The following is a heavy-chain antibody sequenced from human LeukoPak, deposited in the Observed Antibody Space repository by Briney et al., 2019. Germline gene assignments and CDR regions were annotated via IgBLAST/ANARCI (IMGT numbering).Heavy chain of an antibody. CDR2: IYYSGST. V-gene: IGHV4-39*07. J-gene: IGHJ4*02. CDR1: GGSISSSSYY. D-gene: IGHD5-18*01. CDR3: ARQQIYVGTGMVDYFDY. Sequence: SETLSLTCSVSGGSISSSSYYWGWIRQPPGKGLEWIGSIYYSGSTYHNPSLKSRAAMSVDTSKNQFSLKLRSVTAADTAIYYCARQQIYVGTGMVDYFDYWGQGILVTVSS.